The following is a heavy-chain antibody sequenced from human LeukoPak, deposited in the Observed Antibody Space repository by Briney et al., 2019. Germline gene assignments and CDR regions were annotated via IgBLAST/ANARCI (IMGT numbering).Heavy chain of an antibody. CDR2: IKQDGSEK. CDR1: GFSFSNYW. J-gene: IGHJ4*02. CDR3: AGGAGWTIDY. Sequence: GGSLRLSCAASGFSFSNYWMNWVRQAPGKGLEWVAIIKQDGSEKLYVDSVKGRFTISRDNAKNTLYLQMNSLRAADTAVYYCAGGAGWTIDYWGPGTLVTVSS. D-gene: IGHD2-15*01. V-gene: IGHV3-7*01.